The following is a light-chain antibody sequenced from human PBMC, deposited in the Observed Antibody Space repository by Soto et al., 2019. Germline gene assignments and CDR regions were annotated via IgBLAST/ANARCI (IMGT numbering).Light chain of an antibody. CDR2: DVT. V-gene: IGLV2-14*03. J-gene: IGLJ3*02. CDR1: SSDIGGYNF. Sequence: QSALTQPASVSGSPGQSITISCTGTSSDIGGYNFVSWYQQHPGKAPKLMIYDVTNRPPGLSDRFSGSKSGNTASLTISVLQAEDEADYYCSSYTTSSTLVFGGGTKLTVL. CDR3: SSYTTSSTLV.